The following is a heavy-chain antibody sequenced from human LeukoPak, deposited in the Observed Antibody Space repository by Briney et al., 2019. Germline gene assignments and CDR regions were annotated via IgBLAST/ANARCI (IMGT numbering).Heavy chain of an antibody. Sequence: SETLSLTCTVSGGSISSGGYYWSWIRQPPGKGLEWIGYIYHSGSTYYNPSLKSRVTISVDTSKNQFSLKLSSVTAADTAVYYCARRKWLRPLDYWGQGTLVTVSS. V-gene: IGHV4-30-2*01. CDR2: IYHSGST. CDR3: ARRKWLRPLDY. CDR1: GGSISSGGYY. D-gene: IGHD5-12*01. J-gene: IGHJ4*02.